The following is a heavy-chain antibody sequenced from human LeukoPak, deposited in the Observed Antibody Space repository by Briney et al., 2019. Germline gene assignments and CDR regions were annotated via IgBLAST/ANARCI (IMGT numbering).Heavy chain of an antibody. CDR2: IYYGGST. CDR1: GGPISSGDYY. D-gene: IGHD3-3*01. CDR3: ARDGVHYDFWSGPTGGRYYYHYMDV. J-gene: IGHJ6*03. V-gene: IGHV4-30-4*08. Sequence: SQTLSLTCTVPGGPISSGDYYWSWIRQPPGQGLDRIGYIYYGGSTHHNPSLKSRVTISVDTSKNQFSLKLSSVTAADTAVYYCARDGVHYDFWSGPTGGRYYYHYMDVWGKGTTVTVSS.